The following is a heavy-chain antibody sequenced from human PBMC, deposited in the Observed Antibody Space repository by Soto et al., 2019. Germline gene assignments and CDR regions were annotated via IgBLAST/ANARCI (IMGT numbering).Heavy chain of an antibody. J-gene: IGHJ6*02. CDR1: GYSFTSYW. CDR2: IYPGDSDT. V-gene: IGHV5-51*01. D-gene: IGHD6-13*01. CDR3: ATQIGGKAGTSGYYYGMDV. Sequence: PGESLKISCKGSGYSFTSYWIGWVRQMPGKGLEWMGIIYPGDSDTRYSPSFQGQVTISADKSISTAYLQWSSLKASDTAMYYCATQIGGKAGTSGYYYGMDVWGQGTTVTVSS.